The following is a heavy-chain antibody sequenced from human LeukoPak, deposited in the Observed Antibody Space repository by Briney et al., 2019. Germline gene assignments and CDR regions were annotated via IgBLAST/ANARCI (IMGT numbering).Heavy chain of an antibody. J-gene: IGHJ4*02. CDR1: GFTFSSYG. D-gene: IGHD3-22*01. V-gene: IGHV3-30*02. Sequence: GGSLRLSCAASGFTFSSYGMHWVRQAPGKGLEWVAFIRYDGSNKYYADSVKGRFTISRDNSKNTLYLQMNSLRAEDTAVYYCARDRQSYYDSSGSDYWGQGTLVTVSS. CDR3: ARDRQSYYDSSGSDY. CDR2: IRYDGSNK.